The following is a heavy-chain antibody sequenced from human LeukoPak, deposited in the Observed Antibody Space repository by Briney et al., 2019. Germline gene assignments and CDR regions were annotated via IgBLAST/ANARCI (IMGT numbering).Heavy chain of an antibody. D-gene: IGHD3-22*01. J-gene: IGHJ5*02. CDR1: GFTFSSYA. CDR3: AKDLTMIVVVMFDP. Sequence: GGSLRLSCAASGFTFSSYAMSWVRQAPGKGLEWVSGISGSAGSTYYADSLKGRFTISRDNSKNTLYLQMNSLRAEDTAVYYCAKDLTMIVVVMFDPWGQGTLVTVSS. V-gene: IGHV3-23*01. CDR2: ISGSAGST.